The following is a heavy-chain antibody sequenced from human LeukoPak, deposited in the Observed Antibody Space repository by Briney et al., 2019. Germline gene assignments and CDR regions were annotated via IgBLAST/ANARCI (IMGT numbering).Heavy chain of an antibody. D-gene: IGHD3-22*01. Sequence: PGGSLRLSCAASGFTFSSYAMSWVRQAPGKGLEWVSAISGSGGSTYYADSVKGRFTISRDNSKNTLYLQMNSLRAEDTAVYYCARDSADPELYDSSGSPDYFDYWGQGTLVTVSS. CDR1: GFTFSSYA. CDR2: ISGSGGST. J-gene: IGHJ4*02. V-gene: IGHV3-23*01. CDR3: ARDSADPELYDSSGSPDYFDY.